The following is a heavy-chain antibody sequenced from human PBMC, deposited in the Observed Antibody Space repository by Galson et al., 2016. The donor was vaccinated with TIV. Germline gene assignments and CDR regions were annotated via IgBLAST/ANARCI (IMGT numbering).Heavy chain of an antibody. J-gene: IGHJ4*02. CDR2: INAANGDT. Sequence: SVKVSCKASGYTFINYAIQWVRQAPGQRLEWMGWINAANGDTKSSQKFQGRVTTTRDTSANMAYMELSSLRSEDTAVYYCARGDAISGYYYHFDYWGQGTLVTVSS. V-gene: IGHV1-3*01. CDR3: ARGDAISGYYYHFDY. D-gene: IGHD3-22*01. CDR1: GYTFINYA.